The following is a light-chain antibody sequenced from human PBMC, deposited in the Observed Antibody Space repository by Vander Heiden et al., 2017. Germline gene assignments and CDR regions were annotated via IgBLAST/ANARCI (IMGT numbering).Light chain of an antibody. V-gene: IGLV3-25*03. Sequence: SYELPQPPSVSVSPGQTARITCSGDALSKQYAYWYQQKPGQAPVLVIYKDSERPSGIPERFSGSSSGTTVTLTISGVQAEDEADYYCQSADSSGTYVVFGGGTKLTVL. CDR3: QSADSSGTYVV. CDR2: KDS. CDR1: ALSKQY. J-gene: IGLJ2*01.